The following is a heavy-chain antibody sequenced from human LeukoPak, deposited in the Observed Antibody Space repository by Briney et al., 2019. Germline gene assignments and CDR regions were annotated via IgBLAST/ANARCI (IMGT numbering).Heavy chain of an antibody. Sequence: PGGSLRLSCAASGFTFSNAWMSWVRQAPGKGLEWVSGINWNGGSTGYADSVKGRFTISRDNAKNSLYLQMNSLRAEDTALYYCARDWTGYYGSDYWGQGTLVTVSS. CDR1: GFTFSNAW. V-gene: IGHV3-20*04. CDR3: ARDWTGYYGSDY. D-gene: IGHD3/OR15-3a*01. CDR2: INWNGGST. J-gene: IGHJ4*02.